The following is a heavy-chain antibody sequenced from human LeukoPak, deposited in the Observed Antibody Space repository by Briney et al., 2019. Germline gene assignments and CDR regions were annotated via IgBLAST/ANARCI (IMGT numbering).Heavy chain of an antibody. J-gene: IGHJ4*02. CDR1: GSRFTSYW. CDR3: ARQRDGSGRPFDY. D-gene: IGHD3-10*01. V-gene: IGHV5-51*01. CDR2: IYPGDSDT. Sequence: GESLQISCQGSGSRFTSYWIGWVRQMPGKGLEWMGIIYPGDSDTRYSPSFQGHVTISADKSISTAYLQWSSLKASDTAMYYCARQRDGSGRPFDYWGQGTLVTVSS.